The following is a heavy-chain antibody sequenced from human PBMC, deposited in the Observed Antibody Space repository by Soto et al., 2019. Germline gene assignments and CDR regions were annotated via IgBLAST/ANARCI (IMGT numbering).Heavy chain of an antibody. CDR3: VKDDGGYPSTAPH. J-gene: IGHJ4*02. CDR1: GITFRNYP. D-gene: IGHD3-22*01. CDR2: ISGSGDRT. V-gene: IGHV3-23*01. Sequence: PGGSLRLSCAASGITFRNYPMSWVRQAPGKGLDWVSGISGSGDRTYYGDSAKGRFTISKDISKNSLSLQLDSLGVEDTAVYFCVKDDGGYPSTAPHWGQGTLVTVSS.